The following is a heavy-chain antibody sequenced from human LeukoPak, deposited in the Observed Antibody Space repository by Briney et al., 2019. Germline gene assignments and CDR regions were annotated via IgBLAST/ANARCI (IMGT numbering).Heavy chain of an antibody. Sequence: GGSLRLSCAASGFTFNNYDMHWVRQAPGKGLEWVAVISYDGTNKYYADSVKGRFTISRDNSKNTLHLQMNSLRAEDTAVYYCAKDDRGNEAPFDYWGQGTLVTVSS. J-gene: IGHJ4*02. V-gene: IGHV3-30*18. CDR1: GFTFNNYD. CDR3: AKDDRGNEAPFDY. CDR2: ISYDGTNK.